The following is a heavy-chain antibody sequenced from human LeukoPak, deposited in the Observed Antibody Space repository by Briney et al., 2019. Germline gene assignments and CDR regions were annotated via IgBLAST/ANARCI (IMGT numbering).Heavy chain of an antibody. J-gene: IGHJ4*02. Sequence: PSETLSLTCAVYGGSFSGYYWSWIRQPPGKGLEWIGEINHSGSTNYNPSLKSRVTISVDTSKNQFSLKLSSVTAADTAVYYCARVRNFDYWGQGTLVTVSS. V-gene: IGHV4-34*01. CDR2: INHSGST. CDR1: GGSFSGYY. CDR3: ARVRNFDY.